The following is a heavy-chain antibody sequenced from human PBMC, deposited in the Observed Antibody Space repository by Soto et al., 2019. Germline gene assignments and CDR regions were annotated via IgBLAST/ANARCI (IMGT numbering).Heavy chain of an antibody. J-gene: IGHJ3*02. CDR3: ARTRSVITFGGVIVNDAFDI. Sequence: SETLSLTCAVYGGSFSGYYWSWIRQPPGKGLEWIGEINHSGSTNYNPSLKSRVTISVDTSKNQFSLKLSSVTAADTAVYYCARTRSVITFGGVIVNDAFDIWGQGTMVT. CDR1: GGSFSGYY. CDR2: INHSGST. D-gene: IGHD3-16*02. V-gene: IGHV4-34*01.